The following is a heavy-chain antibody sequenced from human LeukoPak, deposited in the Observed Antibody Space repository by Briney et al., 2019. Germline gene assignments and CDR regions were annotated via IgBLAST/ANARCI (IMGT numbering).Heavy chain of an antibody. CDR1: GDSVSSNSAA. J-gene: IGHJ4*02. CDR2: TYYRSKWYN. V-gene: IGHV6-1*01. D-gene: IGHD3-10*01. CDR3: ARGGYYYYGSGSYDY. Sequence: SRTLSLTCAISGDSVSSNSAAWNWSRQSPSRGLEWLGRTYYRSKWYNDYAVSVKSRITINPDTSKNQFSLQLNSVTPEDTAVYYCARGGYYYYGSGSYDYWGQGTLGTVSS.